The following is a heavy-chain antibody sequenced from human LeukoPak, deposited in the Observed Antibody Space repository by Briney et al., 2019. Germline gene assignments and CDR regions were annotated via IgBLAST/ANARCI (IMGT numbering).Heavy chain of an antibody. Sequence: GGSLRLSCAASGFTFSTYSMNWVRQAPGKGLEWVSSISSSSSYIYYADSVKGRFTISRDNAKNSLYLQMNSLRVEDTAIYYCARDSGSYYYLDYWGQGTLVTVSP. J-gene: IGHJ4*02. V-gene: IGHV3-21*01. CDR2: ISSSSSYI. CDR3: ARDSGSYYYLDY. CDR1: GFTFSTYS. D-gene: IGHD1-26*01.